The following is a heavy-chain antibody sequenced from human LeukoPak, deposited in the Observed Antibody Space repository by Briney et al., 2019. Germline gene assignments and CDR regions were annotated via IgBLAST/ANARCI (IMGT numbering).Heavy chain of an antibody. CDR2: IYYSGST. D-gene: IGHD3-9*01. CDR3: ARLQTGLSGYFDWLLYDFDY. Sequence: SETLSLTCTVSGGSISSSSYYWGWLRQPPGTGLEWLGSIYYSGSTYYNPSLNRRVTISVDTSKNQFSLKLSSVTAADTAVYYCARLQTGLSGYFDWLLYDFDYWGQGTLVTVSS. CDR1: GGSISSSSYY. V-gene: IGHV4-39*01. J-gene: IGHJ4*02.